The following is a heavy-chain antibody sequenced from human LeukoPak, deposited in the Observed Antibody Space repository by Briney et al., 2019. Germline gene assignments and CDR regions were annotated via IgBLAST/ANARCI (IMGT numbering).Heavy chain of an antibody. J-gene: IGHJ4*02. Sequence: KPSETLSLTRAVYGGSFSGYYWSWIRQPPGKGLEWIGSIYYSGSTYYNPSLKSRVTISVDTSKNQFSLKLSSVTAADTAVYYCARVNGEYFDYWGQGTLVTVSS. D-gene: IGHD4-17*01. CDR1: GGSFSGYY. CDR3: ARVNGEYFDY. V-gene: IGHV4-34*01. CDR2: IYYSGST.